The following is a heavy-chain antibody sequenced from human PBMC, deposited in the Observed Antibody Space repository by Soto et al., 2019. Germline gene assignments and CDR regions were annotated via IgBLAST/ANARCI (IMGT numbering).Heavy chain of an antibody. CDR2: ISGSGGST. Sequence: EVQLLESGGGLVQPGGSLRLSCAASGFTFSSYAMSWVRQAPGKGLEWVSAISGSGGSTYYADSVKGRFTISRDNSKNARYLQMNRLRAEDTAVYYCAKDGPWFGELRGDYWGQGTLVTVSS. CDR1: GFTFSSYA. J-gene: IGHJ4*02. CDR3: AKDGPWFGELRGDY. V-gene: IGHV3-23*01. D-gene: IGHD3-10*01.